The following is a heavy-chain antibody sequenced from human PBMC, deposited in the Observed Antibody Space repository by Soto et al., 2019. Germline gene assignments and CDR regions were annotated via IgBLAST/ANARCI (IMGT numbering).Heavy chain of an antibody. D-gene: IGHD6-13*01. CDR3: AKDKAHTAAGGFYFDY. CDR2: ISGSGGST. J-gene: IGHJ4*02. CDR1: GFTFSSYA. Sequence: GGSLRLSCAASGFTFSSYAMSWVRQAPGKGLEWVSAISGSGGSTYYADSVKGRFTISRDNSKNTLYLQMNSLRAEDTAVYYCAKDKAHTAAGGFYFDYWGQGTLVTVSS. V-gene: IGHV3-23*01.